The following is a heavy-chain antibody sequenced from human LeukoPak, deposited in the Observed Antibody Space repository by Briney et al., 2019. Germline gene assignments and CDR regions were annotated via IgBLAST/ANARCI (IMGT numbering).Heavy chain of an antibody. D-gene: IGHD3-10*01. V-gene: IGHV3-48*03. CDR2: ISSSGNTI. J-gene: IGHJ3*02. CDR1: RFALSTYE. Sequence: PGGSLRLSCAASRFALSTYEMNWVRQAPGKGLEWVSFISSSGNTIYYADSVKGRFTISRDNAKNSVFLQMNSLRAEDTAVYYCARGGVRGTQDAFDIWGQGTMVTVSS. CDR3: ARGGVRGTQDAFDI.